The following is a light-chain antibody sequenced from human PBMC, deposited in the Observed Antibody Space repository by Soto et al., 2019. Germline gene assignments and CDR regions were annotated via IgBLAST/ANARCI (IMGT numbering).Light chain of an antibody. V-gene: IGLV3-1*01. CDR1: KLGDKY. Sequence: SYELTQPPSVSVSPGQTVSITCSGDKLGDKYACWYQQKPGQSPVLVIYQNSNRPSGIPERFSASNSGNTATLTISGTQAMDEADYYCQAWDSSAVIFGGGTKVTVL. CDR2: QNS. CDR3: QAWDSSAVI. J-gene: IGLJ2*01.